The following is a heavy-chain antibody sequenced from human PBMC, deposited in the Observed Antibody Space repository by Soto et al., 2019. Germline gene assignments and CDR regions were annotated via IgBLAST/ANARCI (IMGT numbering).Heavy chain of an antibody. Sequence: GGSLRLSCAASGFTVSNNYMSWVRQAPGKGLEWVSVIYSGGGTYYADSVKGRFTISRDNSRNTLYLQLNSLRAEDTAVYYCARAGSGTYFVYHYGMDVWGQGTTVTVSS. CDR3: ARAGSGTYFVYHYGMDV. D-gene: IGHD3-10*01. V-gene: IGHV3-53*01. CDR2: IYSGGGT. CDR1: GFTVSNNY. J-gene: IGHJ6*02.